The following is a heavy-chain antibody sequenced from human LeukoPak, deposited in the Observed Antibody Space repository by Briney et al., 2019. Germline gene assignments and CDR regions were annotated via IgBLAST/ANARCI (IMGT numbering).Heavy chain of an antibody. D-gene: IGHD6-19*01. CDR2: IYHSGST. CDR1: GYSISGGYY. Sequence: SETLSLTRTVSGYSISGGYYWGWIRQPPGKGLEWIGSIYHSGSTYYNPSLKSRVTISVDTSKNQFSLKLSSVTAADTAVYYCARDEGYSSGWYVDYWGQGTLVTVSS. CDR3: ARDEGYSSGWYVDY. V-gene: IGHV4-38-2*02. J-gene: IGHJ4*02.